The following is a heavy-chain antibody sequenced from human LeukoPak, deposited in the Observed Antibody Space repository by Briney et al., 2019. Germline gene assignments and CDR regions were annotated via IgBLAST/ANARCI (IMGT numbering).Heavy chain of an antibody. CDR2: ISGSGGST. CDR3: AKLRYYDSSGPFDY. V-gene: IGHV3-23*01. J-gene: IGHJ4*02. D-gene: IGHD3-22*01. CDR1: GLTFSSYA. Sequence: GGSLRLSCAASGLTFSSYAMSWVRQAPGKGLEWVSAISGSGGSTYYADSVKGRFTISRDNSKNTLYLQMNSLRAEDTAVYYCAKLRYYDSSGPFDYWGQGTLVTVSS.